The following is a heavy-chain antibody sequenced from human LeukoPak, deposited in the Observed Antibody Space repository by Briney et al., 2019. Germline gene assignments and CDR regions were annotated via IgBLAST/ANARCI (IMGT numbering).Heavy chain of an antibody. CDR3: ARDKQPGDY. Sequence: PSETLSLTCTVSGGSMSTYYWGWIRQPPGKGLEWIGYIYYSGDTTYNPSLKSRVTISVDTSKNQFSLKLSSVTAADTAVYYCARDKQPGDYWGQGALVTVSS. CDR1: GGSMSTYY. CDR2: IYYSGDT. V-gene: IGHV4-59*01. J-gene: IGHJ4*02. D-gene: IGHD5-18*01.